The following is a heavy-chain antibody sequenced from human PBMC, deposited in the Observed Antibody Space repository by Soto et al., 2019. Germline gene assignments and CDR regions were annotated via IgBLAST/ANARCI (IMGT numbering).Heavy chain of an antibody. CDR1: GFSLSTSGVG. Sequence: QITLKESGPTLVKPTQTLTLTCTFSGFSLSTSGVGVGWIRQPPGKALEWLALIYWDDDKRYSPSLKSRLTIXXAXSXPQVVLTMTTMDPVDTATYYCASNEPLGCGDADFDYWGQGTLVTVSS. CDR2: IYWDDDK. V-gene: IGHV2-5*02. D-gene: IGHD2-15*01. J-gene: IGHJ4*02. CDR3: ASNEPLGCGDADFDY.